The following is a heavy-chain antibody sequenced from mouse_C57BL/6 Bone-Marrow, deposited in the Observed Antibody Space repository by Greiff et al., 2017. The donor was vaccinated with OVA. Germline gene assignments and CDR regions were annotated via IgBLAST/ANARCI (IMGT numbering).Heavy chain of an antibody. Sequence: QVQLQQSGAELARPGASVKMSCKASGYTFTSYTMHWVKQRPGQGLEWIGYINPSSGYTKYNQKFKDKATLTADKSSSTAYMQLSSLTSEDSAVYYCARPAYYCNPFAYWGQGTLVTVSA. CDR2: INPSSGYT. CDR1: GYTFTSYT. D-gene: IGHD2-10*01. CDR3: ARPAYYCNPFAY. J-gene: IGHJ3*01. V-gene: IGHV1-4*01.